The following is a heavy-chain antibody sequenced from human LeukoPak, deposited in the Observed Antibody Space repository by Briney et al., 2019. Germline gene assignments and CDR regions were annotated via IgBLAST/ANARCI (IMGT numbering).Heavy chain of an antibody. CDR2: INNDGRSI. V-gene: IGHV3-74*03. Sequence: PGGSLRLSCAASGFTFDNYWMHWVRQVPGKEPVGVSRINNDGRSIAYAGFVKGRFTISRDNAKNSLYLQMNSLRAEDTALYYCAKSRFGELLSHFDPWGQGTLVTVSS. D-gene: IGHD3-10*01. CDR1: GFTFDNYW. CDR3: AKSRFGELLSHFDP. J-gene: IGHJ5*02.